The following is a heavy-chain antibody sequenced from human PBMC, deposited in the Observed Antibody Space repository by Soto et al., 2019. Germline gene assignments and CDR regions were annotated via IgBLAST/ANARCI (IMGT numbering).Heavy chain of an antibody. Sequence: QVQLVESGGGVVQPGRSLRLSCAASGFTFSSYGMHWVRQAPGKGLEWVAVIWYDGSNKYYADSVKGRFTISRDNSKNTLYLQMNSLRAEDTAVYYCARGSGSGGDALDIWGQGTMVTVSS. V-gene: IGHV3-33*01. CDR3: ARGSGSGGDALDI. J-gene: IGHJ3*02. CDR1: GFTFSSYG. D-gene: IGHD1-26*01. CDR2: IWYDGSNK.